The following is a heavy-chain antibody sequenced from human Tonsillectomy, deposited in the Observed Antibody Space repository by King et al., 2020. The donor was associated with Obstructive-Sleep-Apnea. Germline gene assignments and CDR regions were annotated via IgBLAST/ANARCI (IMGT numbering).Heavy chain of an antibody. D-gene: IGHD6-19*01. CDR2: ISWNSGSI. Sequence: VQLVESGGGLVQPGRSLRLSCAASGFTFDDYAIHWVRQAPGKGLEWVSGISWNSGSIGYADSVKGRFTISRDNGRHSLYLQMNSLRAEDTALYYCVKDKNSGWYVDYFDYWGQGTLVTVSS. V-gene: IGHV3-9*01. CDR3: VKDKNSGWYVDYFDY. J-gene: IGHJ4*02. CDR1: GFTFDDYA.